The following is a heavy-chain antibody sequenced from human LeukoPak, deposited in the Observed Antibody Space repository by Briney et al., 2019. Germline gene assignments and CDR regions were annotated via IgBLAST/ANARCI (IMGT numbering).Heavy chain of an antibody. V-gene: IGHV3-23*01. CDR1: EFTFNHYA. J-gene: IGHJ4*02. D-gene: IGHD3-22*01. CDR3: AKSAYYDSSGFYREYYFEH. Sequence: GGSLRLSCAASEFTFNHYAMSWVRQAPGKGLEWVSSISGGGGSTYYADSVKGRFTISRDNSKNTLFLQMSSLTAGDTAVYYRAKSAYYDSSGFYREYYFEHWGQGTLVTVSS. CDR2: ISGGGGST.